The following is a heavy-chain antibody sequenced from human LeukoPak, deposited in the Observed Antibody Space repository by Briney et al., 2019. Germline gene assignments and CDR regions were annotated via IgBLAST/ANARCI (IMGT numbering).Heavy chain of an antibody. J-gene: IGHJ4*02. CDR1: GFTFSTHG. CDR3: AKIRLEESATGY. D-gene: IGHD2-15*01. Sequence: GGSLRLSCEASGFTFSTHGMSWVRQAPGKGLEWVSAIGGSGATTYYGDSVRGRFTISRDNSRNTMYLYMSSLRAEDTAVYFCAKIRLEESATGYWGQGTPVTVSS. CDR2: IGGSGATT. V-gene: IGHV3-23*01.